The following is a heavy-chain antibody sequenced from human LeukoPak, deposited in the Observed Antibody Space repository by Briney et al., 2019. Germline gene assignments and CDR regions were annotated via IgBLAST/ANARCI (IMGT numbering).Heavy chain of an antibody. J-gene: IGHJ4*02. Sequence: GGSLRLSCAASGLSFSNYAMSWVRQAPGKGLEWVANIKEDGSEKNYVDSVKGRFTISRDNTKKSLYLQMNSLRAEDTAVYYCAKTVTTWDWGQGTLVTVSS. V-gene: IGHV3-7*03. CDR2: IKEDGSEK. CDR3: AKTVTTWD. D-gene: IGHD4-17*01. CDR1: GLSFSNYA.